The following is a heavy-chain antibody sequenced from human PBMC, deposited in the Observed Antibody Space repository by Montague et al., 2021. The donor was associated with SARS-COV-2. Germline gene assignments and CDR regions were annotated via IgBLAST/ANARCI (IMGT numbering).Heavy chain of an antibody. CDR1: SASFSDFY. CDR3: AIGQLTISGVLIFSPAAGRLDR. CDR2: IIHTGKA. Sequence: SETLSLTCAVYSASFSDFYWTWIRQSPGRGLEWIGEIIHTGKATYNPSLQGRFTLSGDTSKKQFSLKLQSVNPADTAVYYCAIGQLTISGVLIFSPAAGRLDRWGQGTSVTVSS. D-gene: IGHD3-3*01. V-gene: IGHV4-34*01. J-gene: IGHJ6*02.